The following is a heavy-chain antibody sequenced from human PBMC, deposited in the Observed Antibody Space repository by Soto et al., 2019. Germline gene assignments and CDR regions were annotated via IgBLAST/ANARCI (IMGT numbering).Heavy chain of an antibody. CDR2: IIPIFGTA. V-gene: IGHV1-69*13. D-gene: IGHD2-15*01. CDR1: GGTFSSYA. J-gene: IGHJ6*02. CDR3: ASFYCSGGSCYWPDYYYGMDV. Sequence: SVKVSCKASGGTFSSYAISWVRQAPGQGLEWLGGIIPIFGTANYAQKFQGRVTITADESTSTAYMELSSLRSEDTAVYYCASFYCSGGSCYWPDYYYGMDVWGQGTTVTSP.